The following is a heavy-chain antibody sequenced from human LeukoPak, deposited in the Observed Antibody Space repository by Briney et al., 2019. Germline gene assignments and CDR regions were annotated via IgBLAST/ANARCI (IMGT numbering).Heavy chain of an antibody. J-gene: IGHJ4*02. CDR3: ARGWQQLPRVLRAYYFDY. CDR1: GFTFSSYA. Sequence: GGSLRLSCAASGFTFSSYAMHWVRQAPGKGLEWVAVISYDGSNKYYADSVKGRFTISRDNSKNTLYLQMNSLRAEDTAAYYCARGWQQLPRVLRAYYFDYWGQGTLVTVSS. D-gene: IGHD6-13*01. CDR2: ISYDGSNK. V-gene: IGHV3-30-3*01.